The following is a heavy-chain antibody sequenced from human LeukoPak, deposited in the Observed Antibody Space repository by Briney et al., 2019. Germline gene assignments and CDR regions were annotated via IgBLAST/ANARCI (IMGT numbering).Heavy chain of an antibody. J-gene: IGHJ4*02. V-gene: IGHV3-74*01. CDR2: INRDGSSI. CDR3: ARAGGGAVAGAYYFDY. CDR1: GFTLSCYW. Sequence: PGGSLRLSCAASGFTLSCYWMHWVRQAPGKGLGWGSRINRDGSSIRYADSVKGRFTISRDNAENSLSLYLQMNSLRAEDTAVYYCARAGGGAVAGAYYFDYWGQGTLVTVSS. D-gene: IGHD6-19*01.